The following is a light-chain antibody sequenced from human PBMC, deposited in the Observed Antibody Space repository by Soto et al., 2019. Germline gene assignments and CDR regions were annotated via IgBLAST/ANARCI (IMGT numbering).Light chain of an antibody. Sequence: QSVLTQPASVSGSPGQSINISCTGTSSNVGTYNVVSWYQQHPGKAPKLIIYEVSKRPSGVSYRFSGSKSGNTASLTISGLQAEDEADYHCCSYEDINTLVFGGGTKVTVL. J-gene: IGLJ2*01. V-gene: IGLV2-23*02. CDR3: CSYEDINTLV. CDR1: SSNVGTYNV. CDR2: EVS.